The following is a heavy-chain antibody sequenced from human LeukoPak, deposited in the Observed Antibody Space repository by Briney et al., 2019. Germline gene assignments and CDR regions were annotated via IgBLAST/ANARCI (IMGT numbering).Heavy chain of an antibody. CDR1: GGSISSSSYY. V-gene: IGHV4-39*07. J-gene: IGHJ3*02. Sequence: SETLSLTCTVSGGSISSSSYYWGWIRQPPGKGLEWIGSIYYSGSTYYNPSLKSRVTISVDTSKNQFSLKLSSVTAADTAVYYCAGAVAAPTPDAFDIWGQGTMVTVSS. CDR3: AGAVAAPTPDAFDI. CDR2: IYYSGST. D-gene: IGHD6-19*01.